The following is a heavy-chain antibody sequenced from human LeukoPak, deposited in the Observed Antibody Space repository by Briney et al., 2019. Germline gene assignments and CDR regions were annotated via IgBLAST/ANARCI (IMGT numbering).Heavy chain of an antibody. J-gene: IGHJ6*03. CDR2: IYHSGST. D-gene: IGHD6-6*01. V-gene: IGHV4-30-2*01. CDR1: GGSISSGGYS. Sequence: SQTLSLTCAVSGGSISSGGYSWSWIRQPPGKGLEWIGYIYHSGSTYYNPSLKSRVTISVDTSKNQFSLKLSSVTAADTAVYYCARLGGRRQLVPYYYYYMDVWGKGTTVTVSS. CDR3: ARLGGRRQLVPYYYYYMDV.